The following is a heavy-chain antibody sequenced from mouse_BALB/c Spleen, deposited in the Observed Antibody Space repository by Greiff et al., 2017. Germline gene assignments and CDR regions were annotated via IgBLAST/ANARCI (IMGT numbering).Heavy chain of an antibody. CDR2: INPSTGYT. CDR3: ASSSSYPWFAY. CDR1: GYTFTSYW. J-gene: IGHJ3*01. D-gene: IGHD1-1*01. Sequence: QVQLQQSGAELAKPGASVKMSCKASGYTFTSYWMHWVKQRPGQGLEWIGYINPSTGYTEYNQKFKDKATLTADKSSSTAYMQLSSLTSEDSAVYYCASSSSYPWFAYWGQGTLVTVSA. V-gene: IGHV1-7*01.